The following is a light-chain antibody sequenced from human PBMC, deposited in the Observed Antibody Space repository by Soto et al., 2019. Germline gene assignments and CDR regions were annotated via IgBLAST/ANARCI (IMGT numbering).Light chain of an antibody. CDR2: TAS. CDR1: QRINKY. V-gene: IGKV1-39*01. Sequence: DIQMTQSPSSLSASVGDSVTIPCRASQRINKYLNWYQQRSGRAPRLLIHTASSLHSGVPSRFSGSGSVSDFTLTISSLQPEDFATYFCQQSFSTPYTFGQGTKLEI. J-gene: IGKJ2*01. CDR3: QQSFSTPYT.